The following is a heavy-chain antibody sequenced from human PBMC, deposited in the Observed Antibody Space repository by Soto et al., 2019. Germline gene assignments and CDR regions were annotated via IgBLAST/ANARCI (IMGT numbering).Heavy chain of an antibody. Sequence: QVQLVESGGGVVQPGRSMRLSCAESGFIFSSYGMPWVRQAPGKGLEWVAVIWYDGSNKYYADSVKGRFTISRDNSKNTRYLEMESLRAENKAVDYFARDEREGYREYLGQGTLVTVSS. J-gene: IGHJ4*02. CDR2: IWYDGSNK. CDR1: GFIFSSYG. D-gene: IGHD4-4*01. CDR3: ARDEREGYREY. V-gene: IGHV3-33*01.